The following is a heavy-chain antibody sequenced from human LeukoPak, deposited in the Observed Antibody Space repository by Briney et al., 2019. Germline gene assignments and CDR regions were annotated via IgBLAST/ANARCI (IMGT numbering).Heavy chain of an antibody. D-gene: IGHD3-22*01. CDR1: GGSISSYY. Sequence: SETLSLTCTVSGGSISSYYWSWIRQPPGKGLEWIGYIYYSGSTNYNPSLKSRVTISVDTSKNQFSLKLSSVTAADTAVYYCARSYYYDKRGFDYWGQGTLVTVSS. J-gene: IGHJ4*02. CDR2: IYYSGST. CDR3: ARSYYYDKRGFDY. V-gene: IGHV4-59*12.